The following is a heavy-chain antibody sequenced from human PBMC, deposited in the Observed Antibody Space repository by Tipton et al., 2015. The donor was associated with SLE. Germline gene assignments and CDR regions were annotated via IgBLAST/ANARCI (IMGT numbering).Heavy chain of an antibody. D-gene: IGHD3-10*01. Sequence: SLRLSCSASGFTFSSYAMHWVRQAPGKGLEYVSAISSNGGSTYYADSVKGRFTISRDNSKNTLYLQMSSLRAEDTAVYYCVKGGDYYGSGPFDYWGQGTLVTVSS. CDR2: ISSNGGST. CDR3: VKGGDYYGSGPFDY. V-gene: IGHV3-64D*06. J-gene: IGHJ4*02. CDR1: GFTFSSYA.